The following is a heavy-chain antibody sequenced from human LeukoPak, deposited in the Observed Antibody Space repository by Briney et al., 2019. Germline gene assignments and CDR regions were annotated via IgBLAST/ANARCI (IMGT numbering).Heavy chain of an antibody. J-gene: IGHJ5*02. CDR3: ARGRSPYDFWSGSNWFDP. CDR1: GFTFSSYA. D-gene: IGHD3-3*01. CDR2: ISSNGGST. Sequence: PGGSLRLSCAASGFTFSSYAMHWVRQAPGKGLEYVSAISSNGGSTYYANSVKGRFTISRDNSKNTLYLQMGSLRAEDMAVYYCARGRSPYDFWSGSNWFDPWGQGTLVTVSS. V-gene: IGHV3-64*01.